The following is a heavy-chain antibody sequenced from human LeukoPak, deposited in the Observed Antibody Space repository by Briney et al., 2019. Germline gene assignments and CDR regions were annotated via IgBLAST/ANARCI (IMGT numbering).Heavy chain of an antibody. CDR1: GGTFSSYA. CDR3: ARGTNPYSSSSGRFDP. D-gene: IGHD6-6*01. J-gene: IGHJ5*02. CDR2: IIPIFGTA. V-gene: IGHV1-69*05. Sequence: SVKVSCKASGGTFSSYAISWVRQAPGQGLEWMGGIIPIFGTANYAQKFQGRVTITTDESTSTAYMELSSLRSEDTAVYYCARGTNPYSSSSGRFDPWGQGTLVTVSS.